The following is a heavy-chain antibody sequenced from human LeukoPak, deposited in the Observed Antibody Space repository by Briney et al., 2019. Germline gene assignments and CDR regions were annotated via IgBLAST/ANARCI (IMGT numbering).Heavy chain of an antibody. CDR3: AKGNRQWLNLNWFDP. Sequence: GRSLRLSCAASGFTFDDYAMHWVRQAPGKGLEWVSGISWNSGSIGYADSVMGRFTISRDNAKNSLYLQMNSLRAEDMALYYCAKGNRQWLNLNWFDPWGQGTLVTVSS. CDR2: ISWNSGSI. J-gene: IGHJ5*02. D-gene: IGHD6-19*01. CDR1: GFTFDDYA. V-gene: IGHV3-9*03.